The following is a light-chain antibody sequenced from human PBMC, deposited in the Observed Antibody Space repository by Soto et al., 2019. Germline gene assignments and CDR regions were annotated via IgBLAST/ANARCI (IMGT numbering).Light chain of an antibody. Sequence: EVVLTQSPGTLSLSPGERASLSCRASQSISGNYLAWYQQKPGQAPRRLIYGASNRATGIPDRFSGSGSGADFTLTISRLEPEDFGVYYCQQHGSSPPYTFGQGTKVDIK. CDR2: GAS. V-gene: IGKV3-20*01. J-gene: IGKJ2*01. CDR1: QSISGNY. CDR3: QQHGSSPPYT.